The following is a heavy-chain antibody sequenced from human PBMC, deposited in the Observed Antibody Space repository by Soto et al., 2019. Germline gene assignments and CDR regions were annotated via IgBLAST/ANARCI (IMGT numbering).Heavy chain of an antibody. CDR2: ISAYNGNT. V-gene: IGHV1-18*01. J-gene: IGHJ3*02. CDR3: AIPGPIVGAANSAAFYI. Sequence: QVQLVQSGAEVKKPGASVKVSCKASGYTFTSYGISWVRQAPGQGLEWMGWISAYNGNTNYAQKPQGRVTMTTDTTTSTSCMELRSLGSDDTAVYYCAIPGPIVGAANSAAFYIWGQGTMVTVSS. CDR1: GYTFTSYG. D-gene: IGHD1-26*01.